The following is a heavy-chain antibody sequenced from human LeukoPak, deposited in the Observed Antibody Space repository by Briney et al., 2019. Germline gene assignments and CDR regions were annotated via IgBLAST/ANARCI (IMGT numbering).Heavy chain of an antibody. Sequence: IPGGSLRLSCAASGFTFSSYSMNWVRQAPGKGLEWVSSISSSSSYIYYADSVKGRFTIPRDNAKNSLYLQMNSLRAEDTAVYYCARDYIAVAGDAFDIWGQGTMVTVSS. D-gene: IGHD6-19*01. J-gene: IGHJ3*02. V-gene: IGHV3-21*01. CDR3: ARDYIAVAGDAFDI. CDR2: ISSSSSYI. CDR1: GFTFSSYS.